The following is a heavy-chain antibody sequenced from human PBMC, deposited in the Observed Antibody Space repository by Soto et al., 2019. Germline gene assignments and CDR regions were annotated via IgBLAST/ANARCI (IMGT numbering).Heavy chain of an antibody. D-gene: IGHD6-19*01. Sequence: GGSLRLSCAASGFTFGSYVMHWVRQAPGKGLEWVALIWYDGSNKNYADSVKGRFTISRDNSKNTLYLQMNSLRAEDTAVYYCARQEGSGWYVDYFDFWGQGTLVTVSS. V-gene: IGHV3-33*01. CDR3: ARQEGSGWYVDYFDF. J-gene: IGHJ4*02. CDR2: IWYDGSNK. CDR1: GFTFGSYV.